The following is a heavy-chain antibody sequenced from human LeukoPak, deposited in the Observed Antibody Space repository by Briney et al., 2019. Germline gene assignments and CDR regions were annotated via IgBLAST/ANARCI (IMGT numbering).Heavy chain of an antibody. D-gene: IGHD2-21*02. CDR3: AKDFAYCGGDCYSDYFDY. Sequence: GGSLRLSCAASGFTFDDYAMHWVRQAPGKGLEWVSLISGDGGSTYYADSVKGRFTISRDNSKNSLYLQMNSLRTEDTALYYCAKDFAYCGGDCYSDYFDYWGQGALVTVSS. V-gene: IGHV3-43*02. CDR2: ISGDGGST. J-gene: IGHJ4*02. CDR1: GFTFDDYA.